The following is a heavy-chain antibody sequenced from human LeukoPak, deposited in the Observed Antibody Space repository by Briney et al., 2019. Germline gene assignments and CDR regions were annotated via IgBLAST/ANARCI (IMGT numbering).Heavy chain of an antibody. V-gene: IGHV3-23*01. CDR3: AKGREAYSGSYTSFDS. CDR1: GFTLNTYA. J-gene: IGHJ4*02. Sequence: GGSLRLSCAASGFTLNTYAMSWVRQAPGKGLECVSTISGSGSNTYYTDSVKGRFTISRDSSKNTLYLQMNSLRAEDTAVYYCAKGREAYSGSYTSFDSWGQGTLVTVSS. CDR2: ISGSGSNT. D-gene: IGHD1-26*01.